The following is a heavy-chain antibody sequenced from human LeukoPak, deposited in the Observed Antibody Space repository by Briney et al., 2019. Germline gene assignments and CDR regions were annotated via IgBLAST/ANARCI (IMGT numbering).Heavy chain of an antibody. CDR1: GYTFTSYG. CDR3: ARDAAGGRYCSSTSCPMDV. Sequence: ASVKVSCKASGYTFTSYGISWVRQAPGQGLEWMGWISAYSGNTNYAQKLQGRVTMTTDTSTSTAYMELRSLRSDDTAVYYCARDAAGGRYCSSTSCPMDVWGKGTTVAVSS. V-gene: IGHV1-18*01. CDR2: ISAYSGNT. D-gene: IGHD2-2*01. J-gene: IGHJ6*03.